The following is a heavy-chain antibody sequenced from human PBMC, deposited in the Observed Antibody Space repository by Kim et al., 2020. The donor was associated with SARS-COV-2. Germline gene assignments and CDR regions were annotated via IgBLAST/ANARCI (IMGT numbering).Heavy chain of an antibody. CDR3: ARDEPCSSTSCSWFDP. CDR1: GGSISSYY. Sequence: SETLSLTCTVSGGSISSYYWSWIRQPAGKGLEWIGRIYTSGSTNYNPSLKSRVTMSVDTSKNQFSLKLSSVTAADTAVYYCARDEPCSSTSCSWFDPWGQGTLVTVSS. J-gene: IGHJ5*02. D-gene: IGHD2-2*01. CDR2: IYTSGST. V-gene: IGHV4-4*07.